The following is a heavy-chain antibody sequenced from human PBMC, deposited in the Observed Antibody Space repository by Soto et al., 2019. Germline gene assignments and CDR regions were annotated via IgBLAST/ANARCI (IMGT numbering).Heavy chain of an antibody. CDR2: IIPIFGTA. CDR1: GGTFSSSA. Sequence: SVKVSCKASGGTFSSSAISWVRQAPGQGLEWMGGIIPIFGTANYAQKFQGRVTITADESTSTAYMELSSLRSEDTAVYYCAREYGGNRPDGAFDIWGQGTMVTVSS. J-gene: IGHJ3*02. CDR3: AREYGGNRPDGAFDI. V-gene: IGHV1-69*13. D-gene: IGHD2-15*01.